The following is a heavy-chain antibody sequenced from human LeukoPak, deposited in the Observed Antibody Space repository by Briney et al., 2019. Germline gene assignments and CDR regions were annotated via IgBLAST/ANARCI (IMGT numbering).Heavy chain of an antibody. CDR1: GFTFSSYA. J-gene: IGHJ4*02. CDR2: ISGSGGST. D-gene: IGHD6-13*01. V-gene: IGHV3-23*01. CDR3: ATWEGSSWFDY. Sequence: GGSLRLSCAASGFTFSSYAMSWVRQAPGKGLEWVSAISGSGGSTYYADSVKGRFTISRDNAKKSLYLQMNSLRVEDTAVYYCATWEGSSWFDYWGQGTLVTISS.